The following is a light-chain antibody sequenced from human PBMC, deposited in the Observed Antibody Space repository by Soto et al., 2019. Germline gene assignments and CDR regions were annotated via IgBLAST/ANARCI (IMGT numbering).Light chain of an antibody. Sequence: DIQMTQSPSSVSASVGDRVTITCRASQDVNYWVAWYQQKPGRAPQLLVYASSSLQSGVSSRFSDSGSGTDFTLTITGLQPEDFATYYCQQGNSVPLTFGQGTRLEIK. CDR3: QQGNSVPLT. V-gene: IGKV1-12*01. CDR1: QDVNYW. J-gene: IGKJ5*01. CDR2: ASS.